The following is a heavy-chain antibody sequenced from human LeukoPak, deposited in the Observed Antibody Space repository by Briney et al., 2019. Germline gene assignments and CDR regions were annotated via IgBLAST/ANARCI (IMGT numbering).Heavy chain of an antibody. CDR1: GFTFSSYS. V-gene: IGHV3-23*01. J-gene: IGHJ4*02. CDR3: PIAVAGTPDY. Sequence: TGGSLRLSCAASGFTFSSYSMNWVRQAPGKGLEWVSAISGSGGSTYYADSVKGRFTISRDNSKNTLYLQMNSLRAEDTAVYYCPIAVAGTPDYWGQGTLVTVSS. CDR2: ISGSGGST. D-gene: IGHD6-19*01.